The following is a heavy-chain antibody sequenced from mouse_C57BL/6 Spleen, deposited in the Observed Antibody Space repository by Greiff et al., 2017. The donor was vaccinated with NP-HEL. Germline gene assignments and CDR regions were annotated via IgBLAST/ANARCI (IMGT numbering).Heavy chain of an antibody. J-gene: IGHJ2*01. CDR3: ARSHYCGSAYYFDY. D-gene: IGHD1-1*01. Sequence: QVQLKESGAELMKPGASVKLSCKATGYTFTGYWIEWVKQRPGHGLEWIGEILPGSGSTNYNEKFKGKAPFTAEKSSNTAYMQLSSLTTEDSSICYCARSHYCGSAYYFDYWGQGTTLTVSS. CDR1: GYTFTGYW. V-gene: IGHV1-9*01. CDR2: ILPGSGST.